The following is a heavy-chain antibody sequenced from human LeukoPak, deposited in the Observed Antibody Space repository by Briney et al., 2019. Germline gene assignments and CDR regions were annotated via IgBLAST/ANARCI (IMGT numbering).Heavy chain of an antibody. CDR2: FDPEDGET. V-gene: IGHV1-24*01. D-gene: IGHD3-22*01. CDR3: ATVPYGSGYPKASGAFDI. Sequence: ASVKVSCKVSGYTLTELSMHWVRQAPGKGLEWMGGFDPEDGETIYAQKFQGRVTMTEDTSTDTAYMELSSLRSEDTAVYYCATVPYGSGYPKASGAFDIWGQGTMVTVSS. J-gene: IGHJ3*02. CDR1: GYTLTELS.